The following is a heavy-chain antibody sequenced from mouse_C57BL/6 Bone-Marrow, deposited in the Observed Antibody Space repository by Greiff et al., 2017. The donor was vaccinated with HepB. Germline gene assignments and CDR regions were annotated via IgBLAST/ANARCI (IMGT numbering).Heavy chain of an antibody. CDR2: INPNNGGT. CDR3: ARIYFLMDY. Sequence: EVKLQESGPELVKPGASVKMSCKASGYTFTDYNMHWVKQSHGKSLEWIGYINPNNGGTSYNQKFKGKATLTVNKSSSTAYMELRSLTSEDSAVYYCARIYFLMDYWGQGTSVTVSS. D-gene: IGHD1-1*01. J-gene: IGHJ4*01. V-gene: IGHV1-22*01. CDR1: GYTFTDYN.